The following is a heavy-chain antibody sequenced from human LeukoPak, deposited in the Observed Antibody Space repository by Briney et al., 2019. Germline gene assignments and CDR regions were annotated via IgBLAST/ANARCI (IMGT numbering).Heavy chain of an antibody. D-gene: IGHD5-18*01. Sequence: ASVTVSCKASVGTFSSYAISWVRQAPGQGLEWMGGIIPIFGTANYAQKFQGRVTITADESTSTAYMELSSLRSEDTAVYYCARGAVNTATLVDYWGQGTLVTVSS. V-gene: IGHV1-69*13. CDR2: IIPIFGTA. CDR3: ARGAVNTATLVDY. J-gene: IGHJ4*02. CDR1: VGTFSSYA.